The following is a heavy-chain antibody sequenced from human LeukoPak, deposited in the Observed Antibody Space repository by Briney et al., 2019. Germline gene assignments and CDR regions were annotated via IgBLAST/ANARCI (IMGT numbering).Heavy chain of an antibody. J-gene: IGHJ4*02. D-gene: IGHD3-22*01. CDR2: INPSGGST. CDR1: GYTFMSYY. V-gene: IGHV1-46*01. CDR3: ARGPPRYSSGYLYYFDY. Sequence: ASVKVSCKASGYTFMSYYMHWVRQAPGQGLEWMGIINPSGGSTSYAQKFQGRVTMTRDTSTSTVYMELSSLRSEDTAVYYCARGPPRYSSGYLYYFDYWGQGTLVTVSS.